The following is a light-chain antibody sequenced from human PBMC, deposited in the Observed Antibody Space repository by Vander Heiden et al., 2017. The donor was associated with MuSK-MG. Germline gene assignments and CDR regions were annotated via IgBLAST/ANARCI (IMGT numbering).Light chain of an antibody. Sequence: DIQLTQSPSFLSACVGDRVTITCRASQGISSYLVWYQQKPGKAPKLLIFAASTLQSGVPSRFSGSGSGTEFTLTISSLQPEDFATYYCQQLNSYPFTFGGGTKVEIK. CDR1: QGISSY. CDR3: QQLNSYPFT. J-gene: IGKJ4*01. CDR2: AAS. V-gene: IGKV1-9*01.